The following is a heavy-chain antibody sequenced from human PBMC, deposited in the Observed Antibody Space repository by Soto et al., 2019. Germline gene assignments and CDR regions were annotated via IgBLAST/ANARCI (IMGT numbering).Heavy chain of an antibody. V-gene: IGHV3-23*01. J-gene: IGHJ5*02. Sequence: GVTLRLPCAASGFIFENFGRSRVRQAPGKGLEWISSISGRGLKNYYADSVKGRFTISRDNSKSTVYLELNNLSAEDTAVYHCAKNQGVELVPLATVDWFDPWGQGSVVTVSS. D-gene: IGHD1-26*01. CDR2: ISGRGLKN. CDR3: AKNQGVELVPLATVDWFDP. CDR1: GFIFENFG.